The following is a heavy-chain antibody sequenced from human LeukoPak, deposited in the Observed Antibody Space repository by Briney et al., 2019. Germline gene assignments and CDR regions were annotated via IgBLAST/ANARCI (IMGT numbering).Heavy chain of an antibody. Sequence: PGGSLRLSCAASGFTFSNAWMSWVRQAPGKGLEWVSAISGSGGSTYYADSVKGRFTISRDNSKNTLYLQMNSLRAEDTAVYYCAKDRIMITFGGVIAIDYWGQGTLVTVSS. CDR3: AKDRIMITFGGVIAIDY. D-gene: IGHD3-16*02. CDR1: GFTFSNAW. CDR2: ISGSGGST. V-gene: IGHV3-23*01. J-gene: IGHJ4*02.